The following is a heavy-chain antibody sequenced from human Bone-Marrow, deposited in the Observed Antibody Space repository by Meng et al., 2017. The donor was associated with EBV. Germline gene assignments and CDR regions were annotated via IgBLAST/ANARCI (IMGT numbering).Heavy chain of an antibody. D-gene: IGHD5-12*01. CDR3: ARDQRGYSGYCDY. V-gene: IGHV3-30*03. CDR2: ISYDGSTK. CDR1: GFTFNSYG. Sequence: QVHLVESGGGVVQPGRSLRLSCAASGFTFNSYGMHWVRQAPGKGLEWVALISYDGSTKFYADSVKGRFTISRDNFENTLYLQLNDLRAEDTAVYYCARDQRGYSGYCDYWGQGTLVTVSS. J-gene: IGHJ4*02.